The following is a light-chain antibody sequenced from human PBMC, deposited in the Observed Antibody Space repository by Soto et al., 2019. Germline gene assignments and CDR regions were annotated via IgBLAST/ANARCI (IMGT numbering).Light chain of an antibody. CDR2: AAS. J-gene: IGKJ1*01. CDR3: QQYYSYPRT. Sequence: AIRMTQSPSSLSASTGDRVTITCRASQDISSYLAWYQQKPGKAPKFLSYAASTLQSGVPSRFSGSGSRTDITHTISCLQTDDFETYCCQQYYSYPRTFFQGTKVEIK. V-gene: IGKV1-8*01. CDR1: QDISSY.